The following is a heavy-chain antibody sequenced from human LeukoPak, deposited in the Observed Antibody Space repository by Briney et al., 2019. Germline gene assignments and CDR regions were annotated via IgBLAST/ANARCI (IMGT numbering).Heavy chain of an antibody. CDR3: ARDRAYYYDSSGYLYGMDV. J-gene: IGHJ6*02. V-gene: IGHV4-59*01. D-gene: IGHD3-22*01. CDR2: IYYSGST. CDR1: GGSISSYY. Sequence: PSETLSLTCTVSGGSISSYYWSWIRQPPGKGLEWIGYIYYSGSTNYNPSLKSRVTISVDTSENQFSLKLSSVTAADTAVYYCARDRAYYYDSSGYLYGMDVWGQGTTVTVSS.